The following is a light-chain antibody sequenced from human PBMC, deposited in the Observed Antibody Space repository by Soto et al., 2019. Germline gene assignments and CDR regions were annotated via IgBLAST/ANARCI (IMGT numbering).Light chain of an antibody. CDR2: GDN. CDR1: SSDVGRYNL. V-gene: IGLV2-23*01. J-gene: IGLJ2*01. CDR3: CSYADGNTVV. Sequence: QSVLTQPASVSGSPGQSITISCTGTSSDVGRYNLVSWYQHHPGKAPKLMSYGDNKRPSGISNRFSGSRSGNTASLTISGLQAEDEADYHCCSYADGNTVVFGGRTKVTVL.